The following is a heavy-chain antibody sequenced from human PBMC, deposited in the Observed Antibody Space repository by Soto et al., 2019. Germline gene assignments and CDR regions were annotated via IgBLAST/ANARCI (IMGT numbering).Heavy chain of an antibody. D-gene: IGHD3-10*01. CDR2: MNPNSGNT. CDR1: GYTFPSYY. V-gene: IGHV1-8*01. J-gene: IGHJ6*02. Sequence: ASVNVSCKSSGYTFPSYYINWVRQATGQGLEWMGWMNPNSGNTGYAQKFQGRVTMTRNTSISTAYMELSSLRSEDTAVYYCARWFGQSYYYYGMDVWGQGTTVTVSS. CDR3: ARWFGQSYYYYGMDV.